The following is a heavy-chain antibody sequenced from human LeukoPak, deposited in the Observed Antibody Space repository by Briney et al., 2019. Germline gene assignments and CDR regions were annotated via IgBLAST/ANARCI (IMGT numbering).Heavy chain of an antibody. CDR3: ANRDLGTYYFNY. Sequence: GGSLRLSCAASGFTFGHYVTWARQAPGRGLAWVSTISYRDGRTYYADSVRGRFTISSDDSKNTVYLQMSSLRAEDTAVYFCANRDLGTYYFNYWGQGTLVTVSS. CDR1: GFTFGHY. D-gene: IGHD3-16*01. V-gene: IGHV3-23*01. J-gene: IGHJ4*02. CDR2: ISYRDGRT.